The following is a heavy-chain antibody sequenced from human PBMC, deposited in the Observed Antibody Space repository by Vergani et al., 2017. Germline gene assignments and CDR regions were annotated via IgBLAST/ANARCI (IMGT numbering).Heavy chain of an antibody. Sequence: EVQLVQSEAEVRKPGESLKISCKGSGYIFTTYWIAWVRQMPGRGLEWMGIIYPDDSDTRYSPSFQGQVTISVDKSISAAYLQWSSLKASDTAIYYCTRAYTCYDPFDYWGQGTLVTVSS. CDR2: IYPDDSDT. V-gene: IGHV5-51*01. CDR3: TRAYTCYDPFDY. J-gene: IGHJ4*02. CDR1: GYIFTTYW. D-gene: IGHD5-12*01.